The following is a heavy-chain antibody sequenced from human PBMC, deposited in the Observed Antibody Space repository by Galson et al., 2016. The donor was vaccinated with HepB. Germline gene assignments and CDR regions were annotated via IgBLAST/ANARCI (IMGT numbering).Heavy chain of an antibody. CDR3: VRKGSEGYCSSSNCYQFCYFDL. V-gene: IGHV5-51*01. CDR2: IYPGDSDT. J-gene: IGHJ2*01. CDR1: GYNFTNYW. Sequence: QSGAEVKKTGESLKISCKGSGYNFTNYWIAWVRQMPGKGLEWMGIIYPGDSDTIYSPSFQGQVTISADKSISTAYLQWGSLKASDTAMYYCVRKGSEGYCSSSNCYQFCYFDLCARGTLVTIP. D-gene: IGHD2-2*01.